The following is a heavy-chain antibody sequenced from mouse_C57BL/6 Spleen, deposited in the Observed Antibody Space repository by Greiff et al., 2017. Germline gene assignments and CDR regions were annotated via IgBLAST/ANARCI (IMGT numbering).Heavy chain of an antibody. CDR1: GYSITSGYY. J-gene: IGHJ1*03. V-gene: IGHV3-6*01. CDR2: ISYDGSN. D-gene: IGHD2-1*01. Sequence: EVQRVESGPGLVKPSQSLSLTCSVTGYSITSGYYWNWIRQFPGNKLEWMGYISYDGSNNYNPSLKNRISITRDTSKNQFFLKLNSVTTEDTATYYCARDDGNSWYFDVWGTGTTVTVSS. CDR3: ARDDGNSWYFDV.